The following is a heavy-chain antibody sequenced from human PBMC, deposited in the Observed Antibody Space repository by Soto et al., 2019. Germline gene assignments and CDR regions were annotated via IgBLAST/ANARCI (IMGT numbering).Heavy chain of an antibody. CDR1: GFTFSSYA. CDR3: AKTANGWFRAFDI. Sequence: EVQLLESGGGLVQPGGSLRLSCAASGFTFSSYAMSWVRQAPGKGLEWVSAISGSGGTTYYADSVKGLFTFSRDNSKNTLYLQMNSLRAEDTAVYYCAKTANGWFRAFDIWGQGTMVTVSS. D-gene: IGHD6-19*01. J-gene: IGHJ3*02. CDR2: ISGSGGTT. V-gene: IGHV3-23*01.